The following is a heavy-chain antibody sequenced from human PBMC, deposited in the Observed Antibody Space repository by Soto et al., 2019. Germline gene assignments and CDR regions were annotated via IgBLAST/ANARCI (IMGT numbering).Heavy chain of an antibody. CDR1: GYSFTSYW. V-gene: IGHV5-51*01. D-gene: IGHD2-2*02. CDR2: IYPGDSDT. J-gene: IGHJ6*02. CDR3: ARGAIVVVPAAIMAPNYYYGMDV. Sequence: GESLKISCKGSGYSFTSYWIGWVRQMPGKGLEWMGIIYPGDSDTRYSPSFQGQVTISADKSISTAYLQWSSLKASGTAMYYCARGAIVVVPAAIMAPNYYYGMDVWGQGTTVTVSS.